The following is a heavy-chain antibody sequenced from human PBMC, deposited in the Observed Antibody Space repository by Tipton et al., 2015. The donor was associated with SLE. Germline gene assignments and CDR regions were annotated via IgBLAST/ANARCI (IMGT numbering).Heavy chain of an antibody. J-gene: IGHJ4*02. CDR1: GGSFSGDD. CDR2: IRYDVSNK. V-gene: IGHV3-30*02. Sequence: LSLTCAVYGGSFSGDDWSWIRHPPGKGLGLVAFIRYDVSNKYYADSVKGRFTIITDNSKNTLYLQINSLRAEDTAVYYCSKDRDVGHQGEFWGRG. CDR3: SKDRDVGHQGEF. D-gene: IGHD3-16*01.